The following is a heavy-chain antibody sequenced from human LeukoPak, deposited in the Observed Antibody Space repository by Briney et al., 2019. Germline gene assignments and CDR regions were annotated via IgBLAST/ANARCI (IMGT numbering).Heavy chain of an antibody. CDR3: ARRSSGWYGGDDAFDI. D-gene: IGHD6-19*01. V-gene: IGHV4-59*08. Sequence: SETLSLTCTVSGGSISSYYWSWIRQPPGKGLEWIGYIYYSGSTNYNPSLKSRVTISVDTSKNQFSLKLSSVTAADTAVYYCARRSSGWYGGDDAFDIWGQGTIVTVSS. J-gene: IGHJ3*02. CDR2: IYYSGST. CDR1: GGSISSYY.